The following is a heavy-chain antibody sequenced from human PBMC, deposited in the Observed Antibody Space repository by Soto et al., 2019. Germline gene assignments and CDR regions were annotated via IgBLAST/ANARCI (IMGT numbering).Heavy chain of an antibody. V-gene: IGHV5-51*01. Sequence: PGESLKISCWGSGYSFTSYWIAWVRQMPGKGLEWMGIIYPDDSDTRYSPSFQGQVTISADKSINTAYLQWSSLKASDTAMYYCARRNTYFDYWGQGTLVTVSS. CDR2: IYPDDSDT. J-gene: IGHJ4*02. CDR1: GYSFTSYW. D-gene: IGHD4-4*01. CDR3: ARRNTYFDY.